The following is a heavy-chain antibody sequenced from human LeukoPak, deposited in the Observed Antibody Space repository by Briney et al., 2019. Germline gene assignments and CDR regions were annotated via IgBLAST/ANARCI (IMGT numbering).Heavy chain of an antibody. D-gene: IGHD5-18*01. V-gene: IGHV3-21*01. CDR3: ARDPRETWIQSQNYYYYYMDV. J-gene: IGHJ6*03. Sequence: GGSLRLSCAASGFTFSSYGMSWVRQAPGKGLEWVSSISSSSSYIYYADSVKGRFTISRDNAKNPLYLQMNSLRAEDTAVYYCARDPRETWIQSQNYYYYYMDVWGKGTTVTVSS. CDR2: ISSSSSYI. CDR1: GFTFSSYG.